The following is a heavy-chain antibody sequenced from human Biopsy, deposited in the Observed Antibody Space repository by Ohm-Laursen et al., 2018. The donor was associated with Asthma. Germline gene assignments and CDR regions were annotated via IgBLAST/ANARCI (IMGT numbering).Heavy chain of an antibody. D-gene: IGHD4-17*01. J-gene: IGHJ5*02. Sequence: TLSLTCAVYGGSFSGHYWSWIRQHPVKGLEWIGHIYYSGSTYYNPSLKSRVSISLDTSKNQFSLSLTSVTAADTAVYYCARTTYGHDGFDPWGQGTLVTVSS. V-gene: IGHV4-31*11. CDR2: IYYSGST. CDR1: GGSFSGHY. CDR3: ARTTYGHDGFDP.